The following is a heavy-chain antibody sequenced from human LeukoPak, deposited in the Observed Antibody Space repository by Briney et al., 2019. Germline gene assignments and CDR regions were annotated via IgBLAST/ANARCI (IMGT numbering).Heavy chain of an antibody. CDR3: ATEADYYGSGSSFYFDN. D-gene: IGHD3-10*01. J-gene: IGHJ4*02. V-gene: IGHV3-15*01. CDR1: GFSFSKVW. CDR2: IKSKTDGGTT. Sequence: TPGGSLRLSWAASGFSFSKVWMSWVRQAPGKGLEWVGRIKSKTDGGTTDYAAPVQGRFTISRDDSKNTLYLQMNSLKIVDTAVYYCATEADYYGSGSSFYFDNWGQGTLVTVSS.